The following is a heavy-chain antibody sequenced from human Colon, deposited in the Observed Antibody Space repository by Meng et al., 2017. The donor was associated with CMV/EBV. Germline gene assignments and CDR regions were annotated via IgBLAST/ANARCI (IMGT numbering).Heavy chain of an antibody. CDR1: GYTFTGYF. CDR2: INPITGGT. Sequence: VLRVQAGAEVKSPGASVKGSCKASGYTFTGYFMYWVRQAPGQGLEWLGVINPITGGTNYAQKFQGRVTMTRDTSMNTAYMELSRLRSDDTAVYYCASLSGGDFDYWGQGTLVTVSS. D-gene: IGHD1-26*01. CDR3: ASLSGGDFDY. V-gene: IGHV1-2*02. J-gene: IGHJ4*02.